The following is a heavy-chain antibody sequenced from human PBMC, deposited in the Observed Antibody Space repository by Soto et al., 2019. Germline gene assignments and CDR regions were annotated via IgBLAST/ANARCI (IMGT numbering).Heavy chain of an antibody. CDR1: GGSISSYY. V-gene: IGHV4-59*01. D-gene: IGHD6-19*01. CDR2: IYYSGST. Sequence: SETLSLTCTVSGGSISSYYWSWIRQPPGKGLEWIGYIYYSGSTNYNPSLKSRVTISGDTSKNQFSLKLSSVSAADTAVYYCARSFIAVAGRDYYYYGMDVWGQGTTVTVSS. CDR3: ARSFIAVAGRDYYYYGMDV. J-gene: IGHJ6*02.